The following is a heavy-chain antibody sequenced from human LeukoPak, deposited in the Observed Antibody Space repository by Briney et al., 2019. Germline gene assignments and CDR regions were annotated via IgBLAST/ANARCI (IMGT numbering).Heavy chain of an antibody. CDR3: ATSRESGGWFDP. J-gene: IGHJ5*02. CDR1: GGTFSSYA. V-gene: IGHV1-8*02. Sequence: GASVKVSCKASGGTFSSYAINWVRQATGQGLEWMGWMNPNSGNTGYAQKFQGRVTMTRNTSISTAYMELSGLRSEDTAVYYCATSRESGGWFDPWGQGTLVTVSS. D-gene: IGHD3-10*01. CDR2: MNPNSGNT.